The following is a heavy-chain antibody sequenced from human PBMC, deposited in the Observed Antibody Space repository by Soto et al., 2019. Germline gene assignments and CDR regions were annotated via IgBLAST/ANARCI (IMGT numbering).Heavy chain of an antibody. J-gene: IGHJ4*02. CDR3: ARRLSYGDFLFDY. Sequence: EVQLVESGGGLVKPGGSLRLSCVASGFTFSTYSMNRVRQAPGKGLEWVSSISTTSNYRCYADSVKGRFTISRDNAKNSLYLQMNSLRAEDTAVYYCARRLSYGDFLFDYWGQGTLVTVSS. D-gene: IGHD4-17*01. V-gene: IGHV3-21*01. CDR1: GFTFSTYS. CDR2: ISTTSNYR.